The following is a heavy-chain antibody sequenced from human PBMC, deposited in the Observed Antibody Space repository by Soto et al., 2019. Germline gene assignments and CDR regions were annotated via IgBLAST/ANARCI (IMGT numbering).Heavy chain of an antibody. Sequence: GWSLRLSCAASGITFIYAWMDWVRQAPGKRLEWVGRIKSQASGGTIDYAAPVKGRFTISRDDSKNTVYLQMDSLKTEDTAVYYCTHLLSLAHPYSYLWGQGTQVTVSS. CDR1: GITFIYAW. CDR2: IKSQASGGTI. J-gene: IGHJ4*02. D-gene: IGHD2-21*01. V-gene: IGHV3-15*07. CDR3: THLLSLAHPYSYL.